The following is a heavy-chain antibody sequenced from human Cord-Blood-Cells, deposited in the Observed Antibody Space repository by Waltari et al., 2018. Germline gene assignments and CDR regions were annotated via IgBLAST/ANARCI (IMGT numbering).Heavy chain of an antibody. D-gene: IGHD3-10*01. V-gene: IGHV1-3*01. CDR3: ARDRLAMVRGVNWFDP. CDR1: ASTFTTYG. CDR2: INAGNGNT. J-gene: IGHJ5*02. Sequence: QVQLVQSGAEVKKPGASVKVSCKASASTFTTYGMHLVRQVPGQRLEWMGWINAGNGNTKYSQKFQGRVTITRDTSASTAYMELSSLRSEDTAVYYCARDRLAMVRGVNWFDPWGQGTLVTVAS.